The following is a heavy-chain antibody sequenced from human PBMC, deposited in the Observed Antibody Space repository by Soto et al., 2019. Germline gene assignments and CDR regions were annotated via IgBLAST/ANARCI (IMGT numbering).Heavy chain of an antibody. CDR1: GFTFTSYA. CDR2: ISGIVGST. D-gene: IGHD2-21*02. J-gene: IGHJ3*02. CDR3: ASVVTAMSWGAFDI. V-gene: IGHV3-23*01. Sequence: GGSLRLSCAASGFTFTSYALSWVRQAPGKGLEWVSTISGIVGSTYYADSVKGRFTISRDSSKNTLYLQMNSLRAEDTAVYYCASVVTAMSWGAFDIWGQGTMVTVSS.